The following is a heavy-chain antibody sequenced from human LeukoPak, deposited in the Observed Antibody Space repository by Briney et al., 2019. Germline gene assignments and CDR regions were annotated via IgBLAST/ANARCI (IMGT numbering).Heavy chain of an antibody. CDR2: IWYDGSNK. Sequence: GRSLRLSCAASGFTFSSYGMHWVRQAPGKGLEWVAVIWYDGSNKYYADSVKGRFTISRDYSKNTLYLQMNSLRAEDTAVYYCARIPLDCGGDCYSGDSYYYYYYGMDVWGQGTTVTVSS. CDR3: ARIPLDCGGDCYSGDSYYYYYYGMDV. D-gene: IGHD2-21*02. CDR1: GFTFSSYG. J-gene: IGHJ6*02. V-gene: IGHV3-33*01.